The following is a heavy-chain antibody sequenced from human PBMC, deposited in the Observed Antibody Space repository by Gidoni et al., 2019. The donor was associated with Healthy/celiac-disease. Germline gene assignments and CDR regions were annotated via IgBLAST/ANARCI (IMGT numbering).Heavy chain of an antibody. CDR3: AREGRITIFGVGFDP. J-gene: IGHJ5*02. D-gene: IGHD3-3*01. CDR1: GGSISSGSYY. CDR2: IYTRGST. Sequence: QVPLQESCPGLVKPSQTLSLTCTVSGGSISSGSYYWSWILQPAGKGLEWIGLIYTRGSTNYNPSLKSRVTRSVDTSKNQFSRKLSSVTAADTAVYYCAREGRITIFGVGFDPWGQGTLVTVSS. V-gene: IGHV4-61*02.